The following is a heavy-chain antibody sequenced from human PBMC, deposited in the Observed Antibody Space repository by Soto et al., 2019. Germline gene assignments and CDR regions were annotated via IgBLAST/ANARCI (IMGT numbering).Heavy chain of an antibody. Sequence: QVQLQESGPGLVKPSQTLSLTCTVSGGPISSGDYYWSWIRQPPGKGLEWIGYISYSGSAYYNPSLKTRVIISVDTSKNQFSLKLSSVTAADTAVYYCARVYSNYWYFDLWGRGTLVTVSS. J-gene: IGHJ2*01. CDR2: ISYSGSA. CDR1: GGPISSGDYY. D-gene: IGHD4-4*01. CDR3: ARVYSNYWYFDL. V-gene: IGHV4-30-4*01.